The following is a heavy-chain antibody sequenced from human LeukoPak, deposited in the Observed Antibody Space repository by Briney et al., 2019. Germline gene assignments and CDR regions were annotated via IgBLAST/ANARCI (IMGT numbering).Heavy chain of an antibody. CDR3: ARGGHSSSSEFDY. D-gene: IGHD6-6*01. V-gene: IGHV1-69*04. CDR2: IIPILGIA. CDR1: GGTFSSYA. Sequence: SVKVSCKASGGTFSSYAISWVRQAPGQGLEWMGRIIPILGIANYAQKFQGRVTITADKSTSTAYMELSSLRSEDTAVYYCARGGHSSSSEFDYWGQGTLVTVSS. J-gene: IGHJ4*02.